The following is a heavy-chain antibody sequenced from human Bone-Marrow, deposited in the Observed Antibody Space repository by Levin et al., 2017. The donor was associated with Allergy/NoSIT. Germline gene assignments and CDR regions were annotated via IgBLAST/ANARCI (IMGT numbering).Heavy chain of an antibody. CDR3: ARVTYFDSSGYYYP. CDR2: ISGYNGNT. Sequence: EASVKVSCKASGFTLTTYGVIWVRQAPGQGLEWMGWISGYNGNTDIAQKFQDRVSMTTDTTTNTVYMEMRNLRSDDTAVYYCARVTYFDSSGYYYPWGQGTVVTVSS. V-gene: IGHV1-18*01. CDR1: GFTLTTYG. D-gene: IGHD3-22*01. J-gene: IGHJ5*02.